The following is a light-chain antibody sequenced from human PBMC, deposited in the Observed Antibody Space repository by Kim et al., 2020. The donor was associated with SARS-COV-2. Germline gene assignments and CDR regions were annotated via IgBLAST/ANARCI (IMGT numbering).Light chain of an antibody. V-gene: IGKV3-20*01. CDR1: QSVSSSY. J-gene: IGKJ2*01. CDR2: GES. CDR3: QQYGSSPYT. Sequence: EIVLTQSPGTLSLSPGERANLSCRASQSVSSSYLAWYQQKPGQAPRLLIYGESSRATGIPDRFSGSGSGTDFTLTISRLEPEDFAVYYCQQYGSSPYTFGQGTKLEI.